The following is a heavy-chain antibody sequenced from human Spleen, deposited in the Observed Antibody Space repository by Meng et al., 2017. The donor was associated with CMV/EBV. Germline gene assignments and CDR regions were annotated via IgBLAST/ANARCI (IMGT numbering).Heavy chain of an antibody. J-gene: IGHJ3*02. CDR1: RFTFTNFA. CDR3: ASVRGFCTSTTCYRGAFDI. Sequence: GESLKISCAASRFTFTNFAIHWVRQAPGKGLEWVAVISYDESNEYYVDSVKGRFTISRDSSKNTLYLQMNSLRAEDTAVYYCASVRGFCTSTTCYRGAFDIWGQGTMVTVSS. V-gene: IGHV3-30*04. CDR2: ISYDESNE. D-gene: IGHD2-2*01.